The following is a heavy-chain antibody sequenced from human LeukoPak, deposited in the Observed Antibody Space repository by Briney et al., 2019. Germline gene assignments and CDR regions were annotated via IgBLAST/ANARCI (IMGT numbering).Heavy chain of an antibody. J-gene: IGHJ5*02. CDR2: LHTSGST. CDR3: ARDENGYVWGSFRA. Sequence: PSETLSLTCTVSGGSISSYYWSWIRQPAGEGLEWIGRLHTSGSTHYNPSLKSRVTMSVDTSKNQFSLKLSSVTAADTAVYYCARDENGYVWGSFRAWGQGTLVTVSS. V-gene: IGHV4-4*07. D-gene: IGHD3-16*02. CDR1: GGSISSYY.